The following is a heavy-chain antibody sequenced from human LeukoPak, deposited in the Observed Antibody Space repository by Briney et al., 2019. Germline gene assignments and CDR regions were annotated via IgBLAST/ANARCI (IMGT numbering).Heavy chain of an antibody. J-gene: IGHJ3*02. V-gene: IGHV1-2*02. CDR1: GYTFTGYY. CDR2: INPNSGGT. D-gene: IGHD2-2*01. CDR3: ARDGRYCSSTSCLYSDDAFDI. Sequence: ASVKVSCKASGYTFTGYYMHWVRQAPGQGLEWMGWINPNSGGTNYAQKFQGRVTMTRDTSISTAYMELSRLRSDDTAVYYCARDGRYCSSTSCLYSDDAFDIWGQGTMVTVSS.